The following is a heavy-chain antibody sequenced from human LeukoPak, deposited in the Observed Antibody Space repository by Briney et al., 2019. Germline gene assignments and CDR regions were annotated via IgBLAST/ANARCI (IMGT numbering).Heavy chain of an antibody. J-gene: IGHJ6*03. V-gene: IGHV4-59*01. CDR2: IYYSGST. CDR3: ARGGSTTNDDSSAYYYYYYYYMDV. D-gene: IGHD3-22*01. CDR1: GGSISSYY. Sequence: SETRSLTCTVSGGSISSYYWSWIRQPPGKGLEWIGYIYYSGSTNYNPSLQSRVTISVDTSKNQFSLKLSSVTAADTAVYYCARGGSTTNDDSSAYYYYYYYYMDVWGKGTTVTISS.